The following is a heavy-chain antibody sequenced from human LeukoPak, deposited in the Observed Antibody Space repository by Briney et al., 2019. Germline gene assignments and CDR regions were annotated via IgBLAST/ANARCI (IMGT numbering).Heavy chain of an antibody. CDR3: ARDGDCSGYYLFDY. Sequence: ASVKVSCKASGYTFTGYYMHWVRQAPGQGLEWMGWINPNSGGTNYAQKFQGRVTMTRDTSISTAYMELSRLRSDDTAVYYCARDGDCSGYYLFDYWGQGTLVTVSS. CDR1: GYTFTGYY. CDR2: INPNSGGT. D-gene: IGHD3-22*01. J-gene: IGHJ4*02. V-gene: IGHV1-2*02.